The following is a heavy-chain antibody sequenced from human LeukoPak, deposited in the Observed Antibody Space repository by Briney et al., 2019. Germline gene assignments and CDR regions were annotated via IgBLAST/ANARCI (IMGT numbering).Heavy chain of an antibody. Sequence: GGSLRLSCVASGFTFSAFWMHWVRQPPGKGLVWVSRIDTAGTTTTYADSVKGRFTISRDNAKNTLYLEMNSLTAEDTALYHCTRSGYSNGYDYWGQGTLVTVSS. V-gene: IGHV3-74*01. CDR1: GFTFSAFW. D-gene: IGHD2-15*01. CDR2: IDTAGTTT. CDR3: TRSGYSNGYDY. J-gene: IGHJ4*02.